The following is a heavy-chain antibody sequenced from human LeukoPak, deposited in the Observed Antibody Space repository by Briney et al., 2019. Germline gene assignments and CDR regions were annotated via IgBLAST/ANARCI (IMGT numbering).Heavy chain of an antibody. CDR1: LLVFSNYA. CDR2: LRYDGSNE. Sequence: GVSLTLSCHTSLLVFSNYAMHWVRHAPGKGRECVSFLRYDGSNEEYAAYVTGRLTLSRDNSRNTLYLRMSSLRFDVRAVYSCVKDYNSGYVSVGRDYWGLGNLVTVSS. D-gene: IGHD3-22*01. J-gene: IGHJ4*02. V-gene: IGHV3-30*02. CDR3: VKDYNSGYVSVGRDY.